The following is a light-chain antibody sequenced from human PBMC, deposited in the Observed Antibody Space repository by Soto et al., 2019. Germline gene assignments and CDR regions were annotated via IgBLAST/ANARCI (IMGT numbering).Light chain of an antibody. Sequence: QSVLTQPASVSGSPGQSITISCTGTITDIGAYNYVSWYQQHPGKAPRLMIYEVTYRPSGVSNRFSGSKSGSTASLTISGLQAEDEADYYCSSYTDSSTLGLYVFGTGTKVTVL. V-gene: IGLV2-14*01. CDR3: SSYTDSSTLGLYV. CDR1: ITDIGAYNY. CDR2: EVT. J-gene: IGLJ1*01.